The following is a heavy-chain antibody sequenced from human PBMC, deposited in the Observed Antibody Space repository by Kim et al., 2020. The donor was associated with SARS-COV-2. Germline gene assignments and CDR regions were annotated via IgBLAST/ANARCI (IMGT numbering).Heavy chain of an antibody. Sequence: GGSLRLSCAASGFTFSSHWMHWVRQAPGKGPVWVSRINADRSVIEYAASVKGRFTISRDNAKSTLDLQMNSLRPEDTAVDYCARGSGSYGFDSWGQG. J-gene: IGHJ4*02. CDR3: ARGSGSYGFDS. CDR2: INADRSVI. CDR1: GFTFSSHW. V-gene: IGHV3-74*01. D-gene: IGHD1-26*01.